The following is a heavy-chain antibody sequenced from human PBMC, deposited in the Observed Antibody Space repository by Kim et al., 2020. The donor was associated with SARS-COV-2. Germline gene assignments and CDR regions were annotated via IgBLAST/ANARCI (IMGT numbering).Heavy chain of an antibody. J-gene: IGHJ4*02. CDR1: GFAFSSYA. Sequence: GGSLRLSCAASGFAFSSYAMDWVRLPPGKGLEYVSAISYNGGNTYYVDSVKGQFTISRDNSKSTVYLQMDSLRAEDTAIYYCATRTDGYNPYIYWGQGTLVTVSS. D-gene: IGHD6-25*01. CDR3: ATRTDGYNPYIY. V-gene: IGHV3-23*01. CDR2: ISYNGGNT.